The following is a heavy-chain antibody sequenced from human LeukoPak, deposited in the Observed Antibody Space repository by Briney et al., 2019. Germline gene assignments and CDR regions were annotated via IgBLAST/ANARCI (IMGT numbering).Heavy chain of an antibody. CDR3: AKDITESGSYDFDY. Sequence: GGSLRLSCAASGFTFSFYGMHWVRQAPGKGLEWVAFIRKDGSNQFYADSVKGRFTISRDNSKNTVYLQMNSLRPEDTALYHCAKDITESGSYDFDYWGQRILVTVSS. CDR2: IRKDGSNQ. V-gene: IGHV3-30*02. D-gene: IGHD1-26*01. J-gene: IGHJ4*02. CDR1: GFTFSFYG.